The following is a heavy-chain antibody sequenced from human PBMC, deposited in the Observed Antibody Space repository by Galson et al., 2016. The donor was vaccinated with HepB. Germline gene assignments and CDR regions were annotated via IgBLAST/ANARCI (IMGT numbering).Heavy chain of an antibody. CDR3: ARGRESRVYYYDH. Sequence: ETLSLTCTVSGDSMTDYYWSFIRQAPGKGLEWIGYIYHNGNIDYNPSLKSRVSISLDPSKNQFSLKMSSVTAADTAVYYCARGRESRVYYYDHWGQGTLVTVSS. J-gene: IGHJ4*02. CDR2: IYHNGNI. V-gene: IGHV4-59*12. D-gene: IGHD5-24*01. CDR1: GDSMTDYY.